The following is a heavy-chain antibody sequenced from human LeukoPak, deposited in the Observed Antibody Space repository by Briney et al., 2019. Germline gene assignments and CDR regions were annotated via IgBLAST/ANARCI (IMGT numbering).Heavy chain of an antibody. CDR1: GYTLTELS. V-gene: IGHV1-24*01. J-gene: IGHJ5*02. Sequence: ASVKVSCKVSGYTLTELSMHWVRQAPGKGLEWMGGFDPEDGETIYAQKFQGRVTMTEDTSTDTAYMELSSLRSEDTAVYYCATVDRGGSGWYSNWFDPWGQGTLVTVSS. CDR3: ATVDRGGSGWYSNWFDP. D-gene: IGHD6-19*01. CDR2: FDPEDGET.